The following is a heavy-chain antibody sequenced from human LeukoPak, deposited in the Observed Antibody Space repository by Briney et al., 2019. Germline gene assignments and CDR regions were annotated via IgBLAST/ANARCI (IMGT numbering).Heavy chain of an antibody. V-gene: IGHV4-59*01. Sequence: SETLSLTCTVSGGSISNYYWGWIRQPPGKGLEWIGDIYYSGSTNYNPSLKSRVTISVDTSKNQFSLNLYSVTAADTAVYYCARRGFLDYWGQGTLVTVSS. D-gene: IGHD3-10*01. CDR1: GGSISNYY. CDR2: IYYSGST. J-gene: IGHJ4*02. CDR3: ARRGFLDY.